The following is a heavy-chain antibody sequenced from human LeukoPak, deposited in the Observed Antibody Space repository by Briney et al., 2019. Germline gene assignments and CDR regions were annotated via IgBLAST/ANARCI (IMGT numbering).Heavy chain of an antibody. V-gene: IGHV4-38-2*02. CDR2: IYRSGTT. Sequence: SETLSLTCAVSGYSISSGYYWGWTRQPPGKGLEWIGSIYRSGTTYYNPSLKSRVTISVDTSKNQFSLKLSSVTAADTAVYYCARDLSVTANFDYWGQGTLVTVSS. CDR1: GYSISSGYY. J-gene: IGHJ4*02. D-gene: IGHD5-18*01. CDR3: ARDLSVTANFDY.